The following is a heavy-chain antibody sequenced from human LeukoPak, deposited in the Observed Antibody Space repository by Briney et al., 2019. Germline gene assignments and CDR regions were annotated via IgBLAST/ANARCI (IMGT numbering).Heavy chain of an antibody. CDR1: GFTFSSYA. J-gene: IGHJ4*02. CDR2: ISYDGSNK. Sequence: PEGSLRLSCAASGFTFSSYAMHWVRQAPGKGLEWVAVISYDGSNKYYADSVKGRFTISRDNSENTLYLQMNSLRAEDTAVYYCARDPYSNYELGYFDYWGQGTLVTVSS. CDR3: ARDPYSNYELGYFDY. D-gene: IGHD4-11*01. V-gene: IGHV3-30-3*01.